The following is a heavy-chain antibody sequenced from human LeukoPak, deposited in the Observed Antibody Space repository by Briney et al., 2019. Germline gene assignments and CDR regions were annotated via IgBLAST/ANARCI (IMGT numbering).Heavy chain of an antibody. CDR3: ARHPPGSSSWYSWFDP. D-gene: IGHD6-13*01. CDR2: IYPGDSDT. Sequence: GESLKISCKGSGYSFTSYWIGGVRQLPGKGLEWMGIIYPGDSDTRYSPSFQGQVTISADKSISTAYLQWSSLKASDTAMYYCARHPPGSSSWYSWFDPWGQGTLVTVSS. CDR1: GYSFTSYW. V-gene: IGHV5-51*01. J-gene: IGHJ5*02.